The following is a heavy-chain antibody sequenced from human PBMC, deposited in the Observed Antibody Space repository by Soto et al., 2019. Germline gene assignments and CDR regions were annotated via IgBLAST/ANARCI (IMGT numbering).Heavy chain of an antibody. J-gene: IGHJ6*02. V-gene: IGHV6-1*01. CDR1: GDSVSRNSAA. CDR2: TYYRSKWYN. CDR3: ARVNPYYYGMDV. Sequence: SQTLSLTCAISGDSVSRNSAACNWIRQSPSRGLEWLGRTYYRSKWYNDYAVSVKSRITINPDTSKNQFSLQLNSVTPEDTAVYYCARVNPYYYGMDVWGQGTTVTVSS.